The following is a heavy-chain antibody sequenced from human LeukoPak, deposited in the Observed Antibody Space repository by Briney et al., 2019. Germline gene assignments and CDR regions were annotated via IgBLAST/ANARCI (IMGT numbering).Heavy chain of an antibody. Sequence: GGSLRLSCVVSGISLSNYAMAWVRQAPGKGLEWVSYISERGGSTTYADSVKGRFTISRDTSLNTLYLQMTSLRAEDTAVSFCAKRGIVIRGILVIGYHQEAYHYDYWGQGVLVTVSS. CDR1: GISLSNYA. CDR2: ISERGGST. CDR3: AKRGIVIRGILVIGYHQEAYHYDY. V-gene: IGHV3-23*01. D-gene: IGHD3-10*01. J-gene: IGHJ4*02.